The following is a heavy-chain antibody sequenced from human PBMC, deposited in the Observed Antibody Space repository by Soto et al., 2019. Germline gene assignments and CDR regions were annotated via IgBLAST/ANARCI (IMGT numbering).Heavy chain of an antibody. CDR3: ARDILGLELVPYWYFDL. V-gene: IGHV1-69*04. CDR1: GGTFSSYT. CDR2: IIPILGIA. J-gene: IGHJ2*01. D-gene: IGHD1-7*01. Sequence: EASVKVSCKASGGTFSSYTISWVRQAPGQGLEWMGRIIPILGIANYAQKFQGRVTITADKSTSTAYMELSSLRSEDTAVYYCARDILGLELVPYWYFDLWGRGTLVTVSS.